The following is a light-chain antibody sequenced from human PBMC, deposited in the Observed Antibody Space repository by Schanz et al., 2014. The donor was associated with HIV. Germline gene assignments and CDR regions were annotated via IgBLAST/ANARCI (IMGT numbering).Light chain of an antibody. Sequence: QSALTQPASVSGSPGQSITISCTGTSRDVGGYNYLSWYQQHPGKAPKLMIYDVSNRPSGVSSRFSGSKSGNTASLTVSGLQAEDEADYYCLSYAGNNNLIFGGGTKLTVL. J-gene: IGLJ2*01. V-gene: IGLV2-14*01. CDR1: SRDVGGYNY. CDR3: LSYAGNNNLI. CDR2: DVS.